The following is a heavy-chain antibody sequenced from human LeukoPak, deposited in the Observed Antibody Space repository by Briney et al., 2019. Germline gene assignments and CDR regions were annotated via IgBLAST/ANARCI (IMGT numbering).Heavy chain of an antibody. Sequence: SVKVSCKASGGTFSGYAISWVRQAPGQGLEWMGGIIPIFGTANYAQKFQGRVTITTDESTSTAYMELSSLRSEDTAVYYCARGKWLLRPQPGSPQYYFDYWGQGTLVTVSS. D-gene: IGHD3-22*01. V-gene: IGHV1-69*05. J-gene: IGHJ4*02. CDR1: GGTFSGYA. CDR3: ARGKWLLRPQPGSPQYYFDY. CDR2: IIPIFGTA.